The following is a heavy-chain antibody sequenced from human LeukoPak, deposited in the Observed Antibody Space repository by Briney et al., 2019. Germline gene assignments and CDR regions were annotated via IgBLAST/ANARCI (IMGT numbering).Heavy chain of an antibody. CDR1: GGSISSGDYY. V-gene: IGHV4-30-4*01. J-gene: IGHJ6*02. D-gene: IGHD1-14*01. Sequence: SQTLSLTCTVSGGSISSGDYYWSWIRQPPGKGLEWIGYIYYSGSTYYNPSLKSRVTISVDTSKNQFSLKLSSVTAADTAVYYCARTGNYYYGMDVWGQGTLVTVSS. CDR2: IYYSGST. CDR3: ARTGNYYYGMDV.